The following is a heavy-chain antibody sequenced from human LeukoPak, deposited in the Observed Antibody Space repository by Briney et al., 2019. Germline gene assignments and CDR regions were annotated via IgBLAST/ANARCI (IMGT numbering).Heavy chain of an antibody. CDR2: MNPNSGNT. V-gene: IGHV1-8*01. Sequence: GASVKVSCKASGYTFTSYDINWVRQATGQGLEWMGWMNPNSGNTGYAQKFQGRVAMTRNTSISTAYMELSSLRSEDTAVYYCARGQSAGNYDFWSGSYVYYYYGMDVWGQGTTVTVSS. J-gene: IGHJ6*02. CDR3: ARGQSAGNYDFWSGSYVYYYYGMDV. D-gene: IGHD3-3*01. CDR1: GYTFTSYD.